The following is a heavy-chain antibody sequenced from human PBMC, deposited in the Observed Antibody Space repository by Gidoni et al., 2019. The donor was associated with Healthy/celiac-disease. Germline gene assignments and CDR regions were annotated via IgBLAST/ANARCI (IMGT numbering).Heavy chain of an antibody. V-gene: IGHV1-58*01. CDR1: GFTFTSSA. CDR2: IVVGSGNT. D-gene: IGHD2-2*01. J-gene: IGHJ4*02. Sequence: QMQLVQSGPEVTKPGTSVKVSCKASGFTFTSSAVQWVRQARGQRLEWIGWIVVGSGNTNYAQKFQERVTITRDMSTSTAYMELSSLRSEDTAVYYCAGQSSTSPFDYWGQGTLVTVSS. CDR3: AGQSSTSPFDY.